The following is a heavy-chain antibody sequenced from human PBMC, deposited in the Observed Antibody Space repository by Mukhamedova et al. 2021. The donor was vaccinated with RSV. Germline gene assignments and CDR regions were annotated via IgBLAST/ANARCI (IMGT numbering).Heavy chain of an antibody. Sequence: VRQMPGKGLEWMGIIYPGDSDTRYSPSFQGQVTISADKSISTAYLQWSSLKASDTAMYYCAISYSSSWQYYFDYWGQGTLVTVSS. CDR2: IYPGDSDT. V-gene: IGHV5-51*01. J-gene: IGHJ4*02. CDR3: AISYSSSWQYYFDY. D-gene: IGHD6-13*01.